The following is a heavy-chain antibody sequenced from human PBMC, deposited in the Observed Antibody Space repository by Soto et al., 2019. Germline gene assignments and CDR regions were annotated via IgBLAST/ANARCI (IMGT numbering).Heavy chain of an antibody. CDR2: IYYSGST. Sequence: PSETLSLTCTVSGGSISSSSYYWGWIRQPPGKGLEWIGSIYYSGSTYYNPSLKSRVTISVDTSKNQFSLKLSSVTAADTAVYYCARRTVTPPVEFVPWGQGTLVTVAS. V-gene: IGHV4-39*01. CDR3: ARRTVTPPVEFVP. D-gene: IGHD4-17*01. J-gene: IGHJ5*02. CDR1: GGSISSSSYY.